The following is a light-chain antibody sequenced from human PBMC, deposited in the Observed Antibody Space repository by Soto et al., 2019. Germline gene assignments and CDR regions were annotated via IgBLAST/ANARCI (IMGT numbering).Light chain of an antibody. CDR1: QSVSSY. V-gene: IGKV3-11*01. J-gene: IGKJ4*01. CDR3: QQRSDWPAT. Sequence: EIVLTQSPATLSLSPGESATLSCRASQSVSSYLAWYQQKPGQAPRLLIYDTFNRATGIAARFSGSGSGTDFTLTISSLEPEDIAGYYCQQRSDWPATFGGGTKVEI. CDR2: DTF.